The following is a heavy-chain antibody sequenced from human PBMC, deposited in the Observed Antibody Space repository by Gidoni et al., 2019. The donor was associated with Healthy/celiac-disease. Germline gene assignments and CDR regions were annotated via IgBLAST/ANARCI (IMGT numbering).Heavy chain of an antibody. D-gene: IGHD4-4*01. CDR2: ISGSGGST. Sequence: VPLLESGGGLVQPGGSLRLPCAASGFTFSSYAMSWVRQAPGKGLEWVSAISGSGGSTYYADSVKGRFTISRDNSKNTLYLQMNSLRAEDTAVYYCAKGPRNYNFFDYWGQGTLVTVSS. J-gene: IGHJ4*02. V-gene: IGHV3-23*01. CDR3: AKGPRNYNFFDY. CDR1: GFTFSSYA.